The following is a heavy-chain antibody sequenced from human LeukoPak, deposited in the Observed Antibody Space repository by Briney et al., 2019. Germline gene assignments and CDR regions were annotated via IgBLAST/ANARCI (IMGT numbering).Heavy chain of an antibody. CDR2: ISGSGGST. CDR1: GFTFSSYA. CDR3: AKNFEPHGSGSYVFDY. J-gene: IGHJ4*02. Sequence: GGSLRLSWAASGFTFSSYAWSSVRQAPGKGLEWGSAISGSGGSTYYADSVKGRFTISRDNSKNTLYLQMNSLRAEDTAVYYCAKNFEPHGSGSYVFDYWGQGTLVTVSS. V-gene: IGHV3-23*01. D-gene: IGHD3-10*01.